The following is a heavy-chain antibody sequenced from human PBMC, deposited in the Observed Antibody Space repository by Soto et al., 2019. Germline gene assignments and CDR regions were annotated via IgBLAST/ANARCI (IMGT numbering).Heavy chain of an antibody. V-gene: IGHV1-24*01. D-gene: IGHD3-3*01. CDR1: GYTLTELS. CDR2: FDPEDGET. Sequence: ASVKVSCKVSGYTLTELSMHWVRQAPGKGLEWMGGFDPEDGETIYAQKFQGRVTMTEDTSTDTAYMELSSLRSEDTAVYYCATDPLHVLRFLEWLTFDYWGHGTLVTVSS. CDR3: ATDPLHVLRFLEWLTFDY. J-gene: IGHJ4*01.